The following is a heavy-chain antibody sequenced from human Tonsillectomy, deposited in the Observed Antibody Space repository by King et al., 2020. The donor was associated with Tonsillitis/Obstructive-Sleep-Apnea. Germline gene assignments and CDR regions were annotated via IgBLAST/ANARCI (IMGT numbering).Heavy chain of an antibody. V-gene: IGHV3-9*01. CDR3: AKVAGYSSSWSYFDY. CDR2: ISWNSGSI. CDR1: GFTFDDYA. J-gene: IGHJ4*02. Sequence: VQLVESGGGLVQPGRSLRLSCAASGFTFDDYAMHWVRQAPGKGLEWVSGISWNSGSISYADSVKGRFTISRDNAKNSLYLQMNSLRAEDTALYYCAKVAGYSSSWSYFDYWGQGTLVTVSS. D-gene: IGHD6-13*01.